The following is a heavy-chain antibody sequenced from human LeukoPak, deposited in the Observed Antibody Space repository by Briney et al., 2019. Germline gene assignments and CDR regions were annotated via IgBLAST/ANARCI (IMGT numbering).Heavy chain of an antibody. J-gene: IGHJ4*02. V-gene: IGHV1-8*03. D-gene: IGHD3-10*01. CDR2: MNPNSGNT. Sequence: GASVKVSCKASGYTFTSYDISWVRQAPGQGLEWMGWMNPNSGNTGYAQKFQGRVTITRNTSISTAYMELSSLRSEDTAVYYCARERGPRGGRPTDWGQGTLVTVSS. CDR3: ARERGPRGGRPTD. CDR1: GYTFTSYD.